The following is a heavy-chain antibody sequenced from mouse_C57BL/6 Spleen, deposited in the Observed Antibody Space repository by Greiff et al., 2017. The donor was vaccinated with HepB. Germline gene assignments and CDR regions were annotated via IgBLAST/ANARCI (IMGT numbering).Heavy chain of an antibody. CDR2: INPSTGGT. D-gene: IGHD1-1*01. CDR3: ARKLYGFDY. Sequence: VQLQHSGPELVKPGASVKISCKASGYSFTGYYMNWVKQSPEKSLEWIGEINPSTGGTTYNQKFKAKATLTVDKSSSTAYMQLKSLTSEDSAVYYCARKLYGFDYWGQGTTLTVSS. J-gene: IGHJ2*01. V-gene: IGHV1-42*01. CDR1: GYSFTGYY.